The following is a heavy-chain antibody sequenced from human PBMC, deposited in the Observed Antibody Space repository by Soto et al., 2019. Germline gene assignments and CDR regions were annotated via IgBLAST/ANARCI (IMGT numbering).Heavy chain of an antibody. CDR1: GFTFSSYA. Sequence: PGESLKISCAASGFTFSSYAMSWVRQAPGKGLEWVSAISGSGGSTYYADSVKGRFTISRDNSKNTLYLQMNSLRAEDTAVYYCAKGIIAVAGIGKESYWGQGTLVTVSS. CDR2: ISGSGGST. D-gene: IGHD6-19*01. CDR3: AKGIIAVAGIGKESY. V-gene: IGHV3-23*01. J-gene: IGHJ4*02.